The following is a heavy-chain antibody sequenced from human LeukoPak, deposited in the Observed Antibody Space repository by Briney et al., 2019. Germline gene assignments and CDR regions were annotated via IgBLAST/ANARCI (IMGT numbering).Heavy chain of an antibody. CDR1: GLTVSSNY. CDR3: VRDFRCSGGSCPLFDY. J-gene: IGHJ4*02. Sequence: GGSLRLSCAASGLTVSSNYMTWVRQAPGKGLEWVSVLYSGGSTYYADSVKGRFTISRDNSKNTLYLQMNSLRVEDTAVYYCVRDFRCSGGSCPLFDYWGQGTLVTVSS. CDR2: LYSGGST. V-gene: IGHV3-53*01. D-gene: IGHD2-15*01.